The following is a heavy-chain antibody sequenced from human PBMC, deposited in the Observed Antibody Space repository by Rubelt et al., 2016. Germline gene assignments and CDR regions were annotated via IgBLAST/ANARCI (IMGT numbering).Heavy chain of an antibody. Sequence: QVQLQESGPGLVKPSETLSLTCAVYGGSFSGYYWSWIRQPPGKGLEWIGEINHSGSTNYNPSLKSRVTISVDTSKNQFSLKLSSVTAADTAVYYCASWSGRWLLPFDAFDIWGQGTMVTVSS. V-gene: IGHV4-34*10. CDR3: ASWSGRWLLPFDAFDI. CDR1: GGSFSGYY. J-gene: IGHJ3*02. D-gene: IGHD3-22*01. CDR2: INHSGST.